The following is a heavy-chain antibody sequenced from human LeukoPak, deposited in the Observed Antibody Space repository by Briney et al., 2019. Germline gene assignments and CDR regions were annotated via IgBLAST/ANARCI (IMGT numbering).Heavy chain of an antibody. J-gene: IGHJ6*03. CDR1: GGSISSSSYY. CDR2: IYYSGST. V-gene: IGHV4-39*07. CDR3: ATTIFGVDVYYYYYMDV. D-gene: IGHD3-3*01. Sequence: ETLSLTCTVSGGSISSSSYYWGWIRQPPGKGLEWIGSIYYSGSTYYNPSLKSRVTISVDTSKNQFSLKLSSVTAADTAVYYCATTIFGVDVYYYYYMDVWGKGTTVTVSS.